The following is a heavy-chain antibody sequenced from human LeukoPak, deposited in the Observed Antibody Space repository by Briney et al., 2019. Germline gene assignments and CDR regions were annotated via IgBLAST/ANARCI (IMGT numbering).Heavy chain of an antibody. J-gene: IGHJ4*02. CDR1: GGSFSGYY. Sequence: PSETLSLTCAVYGGSFSGYYWSWIRQPPGKGLEWIGEINHSGSTNYNPSLKSRVTISVDTSKNQFSLKLSSVTAEDTAVYYCARSITQGLRFCDWGQGTLVTVSS. V-gene: IGHV4-34*01. CDR3: ARSITQGLRFCD. D-gene: IGHD5-12*01. CDR2: INHSGST.